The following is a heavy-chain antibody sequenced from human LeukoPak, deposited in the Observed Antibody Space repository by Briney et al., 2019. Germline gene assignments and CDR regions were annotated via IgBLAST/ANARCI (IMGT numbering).Heavy chain of an antibody. J-gene: IGHJ3*02. V-gene: IGHV3-53*01. CDR2: IYSGGST. D-gene: IGHD6-25*01. CDR3: ARGGSADAFDI. CDR1: GFTFSSYA. Sequence: GGSLRLSCAASGFTFSSYAMSWVRQAPGKGLGWVSVIYSGGSTYYADSVKGRFTISRDNSKNTLYLQMNSLRAEDTAVYYCARGGSADAFDIWGQGTMVTVSS.